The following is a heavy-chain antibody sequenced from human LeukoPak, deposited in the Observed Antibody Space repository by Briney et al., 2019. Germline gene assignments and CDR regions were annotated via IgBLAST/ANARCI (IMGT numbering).Heavy chain of an antibody. CDR3: AKDMGRRIFGVAYDAFHI. CDR2: ISGSGDNT. D-gene: IGHD3-3*01. CDR1: GFTFSSYA. V-gene: IGHV3-23*01. Sequence: GGSLRLSCAASGFTFSSYAMSWVRQAPGKGLEWVSAISGSGDNTYYADSVKGRFTISRDNPKNTLYLQMNSLRVEDTAIYYCAKDMGRRIFGVAYDAFHIWGQGTMVTVSS. J-gene: IGHJ3*02.